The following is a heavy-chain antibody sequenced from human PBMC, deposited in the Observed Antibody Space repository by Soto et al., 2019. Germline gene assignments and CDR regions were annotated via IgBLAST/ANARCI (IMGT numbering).Heavy chain of an antibody. Sequence: QVQLVQSGAEEKKPGASVKVSCKAYGYTFTSYAMHWVRQAPGQRLEWMGWINAGNGNTKYSQKFQGKVTITRDTSASTAYMELSSLRSEDTAVYYCARSIVVVTALDYWGQGTLDTFPS. CDR1: GYTFTSYA. D-gene: IGHD2-21*02. V-gene: IGHV1-3*05. CDR3: ARSIVVVTALDY. CDR2: INAGNGNT. J-gene: IGHJ4*02.